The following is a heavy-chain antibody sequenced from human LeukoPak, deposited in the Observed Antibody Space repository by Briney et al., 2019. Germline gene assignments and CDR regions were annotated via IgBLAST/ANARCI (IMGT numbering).Heavy chain of an antibody. J-gene: IGHJ4*02. Sequence: GGSLRLSCAASGFTFSSYAMSWVRQAPGKGLEWVSAISGSGGSTYYADSVKGRFTISRDNAKNTVYLQMNSLRVEDTAVYYCARVYVTNGYLYWGQGSLVTVSS. CDR1: GFTFSSYA. D-gene: IGHD2-8*01. CDR2: ISGSGGST. CDR3: ARVYVTNGYLY. V-gene: IGHV3-23*01.